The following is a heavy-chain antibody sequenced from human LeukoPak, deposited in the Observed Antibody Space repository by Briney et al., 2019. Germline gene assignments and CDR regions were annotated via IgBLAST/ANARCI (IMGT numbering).Heavy chain of an antibody. Sequence: PSETLSLTCTVSGGSISSSSYYWGWIRQPPGKGLEWIGSIYYSGSTYYNPSLKSRVTISVDTSKNQFSLKLSSVTAADTAVYYCAREWELQSGFDYWGQGTLVTVSS. CDR3: AREWELQSGFDY. CDR2: IYYSGST. J-gene: IGHJ4*02. D-gene: IGHD1-26*01. CDR1: GGSISSSSYY. V-gene: IGHV4-39*07.